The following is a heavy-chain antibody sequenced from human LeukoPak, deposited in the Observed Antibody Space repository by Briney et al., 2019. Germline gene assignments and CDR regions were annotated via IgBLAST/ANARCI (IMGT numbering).Heavy chain of an antibody. V-gene: IGHV4-34*01. J-gene: IGHJ6*03. Sequence: PSETLSLTCAVYGGSFSGYYWSWIRQPPGKGLEWIGEINHSGSTYYNPSLKSRVTISVDTSKNQFSLKLSSVTAADTAVYYCARVGRLYYYMDVWGKGTTVTVSS. CDR2: INHSGST. CDR1: GGSFSGYY. CDR3: ARVGRLYYYMDV.